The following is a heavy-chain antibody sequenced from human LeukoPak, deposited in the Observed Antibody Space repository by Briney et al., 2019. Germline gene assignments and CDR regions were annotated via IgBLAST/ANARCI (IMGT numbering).Heavy chain of an antibody. J-gene: IGHJ3*01. Sequence: GGSLRLSCAASGFTFSSYAMHWVRQAPGKGLEWVSGITNSGGITHYADSVKGRFTISRDNSKNTLYLQMNSLRAEDAAVYYCAKGVPGTGAFDLWGQGTMVTVSS. V-gene: IGHV3-23*05. CDR1: GFTFSSYA. CDR3: AKGVPGTGAFDL. D-gene: IGHD6-19*01. CDR2: ITNSGGIT.